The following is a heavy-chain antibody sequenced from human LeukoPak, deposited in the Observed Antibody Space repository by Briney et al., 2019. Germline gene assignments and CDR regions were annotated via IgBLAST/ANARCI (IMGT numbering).Heavy chain of an antibody. CDR3: GRDRLWDP. Sequence: GGSVTLSCAVCGFTFSSYEMNWIRQAPGKVLEWVSYISSSGSTIYYADSVKGRFTFSRDTAKNSLYLQMNSLSAEDTVVYYCGRDRLWDPWGQGTLVTVSS. J-gene: IGHJ5*02. D-gene: IGHD2/OR15-2a*01. V-gene: IGHV3-48*03. CDR2: ISSSGSTI. CDR1: GFTFSSYE.